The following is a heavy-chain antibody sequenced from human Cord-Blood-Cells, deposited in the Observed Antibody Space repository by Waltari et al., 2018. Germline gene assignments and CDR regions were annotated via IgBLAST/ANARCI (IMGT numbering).Heavy chain of an antibody. Sequence: QVQLVQSGAEVKKPGSSVKVSCKASGGTFSSYAISWVRQAPGQGLEWMGGIIPIFGTANYAQKSQGRVTVTADESTSTADMELSSLRSEDTAVYYCARDRLGYCSSTSCYYFDYWGHGTLVTVSS. V-gene: IGHV1-69*01. CDR1: GGTFSSYA. D-gene: IGHD2-2*01. J-gene: IGHJ4*01. CDR3: ARDRLGYCSSTSCYYFDY. CDR2: IIPIFGTA.